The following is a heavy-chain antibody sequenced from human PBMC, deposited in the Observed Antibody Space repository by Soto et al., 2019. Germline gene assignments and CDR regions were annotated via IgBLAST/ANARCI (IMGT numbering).Heavy chain of an antibody. CDR2: TYYRSKWYN. D-gene: IGHD1-26*01. J-gene: IGHJ4*02. CDR3: ARGEQYSGRIFDY. Sequence: QVQLQQSGPGLVKPSQTLSVTCGISGDSVSSNSAAWNWLRQFPSRGLEWLGRTYYRSKWYNDYAVSVESRITINPGTSKNHFSLQLNFVTPEDTAVYFCARGEQYSGRIFDYWGQGTLVTVSS. CDR1: GDSVSSNSAA. V-gene: IGHV6-1*01.